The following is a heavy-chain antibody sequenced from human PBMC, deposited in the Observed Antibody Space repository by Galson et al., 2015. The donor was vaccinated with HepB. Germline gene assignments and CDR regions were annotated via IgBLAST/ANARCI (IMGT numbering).Heavy chain of an antibody. CDR2: ISSSSSYI. CDR1: GFTFSSYS. CDR3: ARGVSSGWDDAFDI. D-gene: IGHD6-19*01. J-gene: IGHJ3*02. Sequence: SLRLSCAASGFTFSSYSMNWVRQAPGKGLEWVSSISSSSSYIYYADSVKGRFTISRDNAKNSLYLQMNSLRAEDTAVYYCARGVSSGWDDAFDIWGQGTMVTVSS. V-gene: IGHV3-21*01.